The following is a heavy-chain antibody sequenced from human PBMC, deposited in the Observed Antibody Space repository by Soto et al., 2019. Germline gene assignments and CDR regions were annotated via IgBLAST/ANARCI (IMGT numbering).Heavy chain of an antibody. Sequence: PGGSLRLSCAASGFTFSSYAMTWVRQAPGKGLEWVSAISGSGDSTYYADSVKGRFTISRDQSKNTLYLQMHSLRAEDTAVYYCARDPGHSMIVAPFDYWGQGTLVTV. V-gene: IGHV3-23*01. CDR2: ISGSGDST. J-gene: IGHJ4*02. CDR1: GFTFSSYA. D-gene: IGHD3-22*01. CDR3: ARDPGHSMIVAPFDY.